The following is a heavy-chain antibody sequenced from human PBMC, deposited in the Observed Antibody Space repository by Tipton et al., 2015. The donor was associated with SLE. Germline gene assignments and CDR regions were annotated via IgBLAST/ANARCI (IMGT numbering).Heavy chain of an antibody. V-gene: IGHV4-59*02. D-gene: IGHD6-6*01. CDR3: ARGRGSSSSHYYYYMDV. Sequence: TLSLTCSVSGGSVTHYYWSWIRQPPGKGLEYIGYIYDGGSTNYNPSLKSRVTISMDTSKNQFSLKLDSVAAADTAVYYCARGRGSSSSHYYYYMDVWGKGTTVTVSS. CDR1: GGSVTHYY. CDR2: IYDGGST. J-gene: IGHJ6*03.